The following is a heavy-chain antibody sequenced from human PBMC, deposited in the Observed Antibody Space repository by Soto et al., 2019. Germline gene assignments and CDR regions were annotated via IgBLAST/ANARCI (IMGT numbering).Heavy chain of an antibody. CDR1: GFTFSRYS. CDR2: ISSTTNYI. V-gene: IGHV3-21*01. CDR3: ARESEDLTSNFDY. Sequence: EVQLVESGGGLVRPGGSLRLSCAASGFTFSRYSMNWVRQAPGKGLEWVSSISSTTNYIYYADSMKGRFTVSRNNAKNSVYLDMNSLSAEDTAVYYCARESEDLTSNFDYWGQGTLVNVSS. J-gene: IGHJ4*02.